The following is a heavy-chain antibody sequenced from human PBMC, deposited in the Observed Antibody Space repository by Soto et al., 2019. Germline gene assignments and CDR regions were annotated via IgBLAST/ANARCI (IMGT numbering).Heavy chain of an antibody. CDR3: AIDYYGMDV. CDR2: TYQSGSA. CDR1: GGSISSGGYS. Sequence: LSLTCTVSGGSISSGGYSWTWIRQSPGKGLEWIGYTYQSGSAYYNPSLKSRVTISVDRAKNQFSLNLTSVTAADTAVYYCAIDYYGMDVWGQGTTVTVCS. V-gene: IGHV4-30-2*06. J-gene: IGHJ6*02.